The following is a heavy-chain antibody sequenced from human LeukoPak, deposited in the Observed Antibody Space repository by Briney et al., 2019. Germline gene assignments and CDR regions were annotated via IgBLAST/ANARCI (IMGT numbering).Heavy chain of an antibody. J-gene: IGHJ4*02. D-gene: IGHD2-2*01. V-gene: IGHV1-18*01. CDR2: ISAYNGNT. Sequence: ASVKVSCKASGYTFTRYDISWLRQAPGQGLEWVGWISAYNGNTNYAQKLQGRVTTTTDTSTTTAYMELRSLRSDDTAVYYCARGSSSTSTGYDYWGQGTLVTVSS. CDR3: ARGSSSTSTGYDY. CDR1: GYTFTRYD.